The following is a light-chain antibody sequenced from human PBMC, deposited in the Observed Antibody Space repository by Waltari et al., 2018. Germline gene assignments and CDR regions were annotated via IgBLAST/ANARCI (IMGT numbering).Light chain of an antibody. Sequence: QSSLTQPAPVSGSPGRSLTISCPGTRSKVGGYNKLPWNPQHPGNAPKLMIYEVSNRPSGVSNRFSGSKSGNTASLTISGLQAEDEADYYCSSYTSSSTLEFGGGTKLTVL. J-gene: IGLJ2*01. CDR1: RSKVGGYNK. CDR3: SSYTSSSTLE. CDR2: EVS. V-gene: IGLV2-14*01.